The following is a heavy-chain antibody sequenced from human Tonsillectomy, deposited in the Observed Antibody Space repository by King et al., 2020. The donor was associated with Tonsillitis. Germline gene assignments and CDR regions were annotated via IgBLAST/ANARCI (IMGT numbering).Heavy chain of an antibody. CDR1: GGSISSTTYQ. J-gene: IGHJ4*02. D-gene: IGHD5/OR15-5a*01. CDR3: ARGGSLRYFDY. Sequence: QLQESGPGLVKPSETLAHTCNVSGGSISSTTYQWGRIRPPPGKGLEWIGSVYYSGYSYYNPSLKSRVTMSVDTSKNQFSLKLSSVTAADTAVYYCARGGSLRYFDYWGQGTLVTVSS. CDR2: VYYSGYS. V-gene: IGHV4-39*01.